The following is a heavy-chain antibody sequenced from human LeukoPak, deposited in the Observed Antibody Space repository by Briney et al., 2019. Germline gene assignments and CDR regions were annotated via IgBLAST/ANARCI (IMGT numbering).Heavy chain of an antibody. J-gene: IGHJ5*02. CDR1: GYTFINYG. CDR2: IDPYNDNT. D-gene: IGHD6-19*01. V-gene: IGHV1-18*01. CDR3: ARDLREIISVAGFDP. Sequence: ASVKVSCKASGYTFINYGISRVRQAPGQGLEWMGWIDPYNDNTKYTQNLQGRVTMTTDTSTGTAYMELRSLRSDDTAIYYCARDLREIISVAGFDPGGQGTLVTVSS.